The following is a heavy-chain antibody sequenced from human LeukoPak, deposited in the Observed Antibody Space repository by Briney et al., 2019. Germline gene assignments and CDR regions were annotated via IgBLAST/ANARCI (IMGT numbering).Heavy chain of an antibody. CDR1: GFTFSSYS. CDR3: ASPGIAAAVRNWFDP. V-gene: IGHV3-21*01. D-gene: IGHD6-13*01. CDR2: ISSSSSYI. J-gene: IGHJ5*02. Sequence: GGSLRLSCAAFGFTFSSYSMNWVRQAPGKGLEWVSSISSSSSYIYYADSVKGRFTISRDNAKNSLYLQMNSLRAEDTAVYYCASPGIAAAVRNWFDPWGQGTLVTVSA.